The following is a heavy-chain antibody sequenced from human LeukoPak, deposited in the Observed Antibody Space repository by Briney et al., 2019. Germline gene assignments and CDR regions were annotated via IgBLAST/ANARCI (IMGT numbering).Heavy chain of an antibody. CDR2: IYYSGST. CDR1: GGSISSYY. D-gene: IGHD3-10*01. J-gene: IGHJ4*02. CDR3: ARAPLITMVREYYFDY. Sequence: PSETLSLTCTVSGGSISSYYWSWIRQPPGKGLEWIGYIYYSGSTNYNPSLKSRVTISVDTSKNQFSLKLSSVTAADTAVYYCARAPLITMVREYYFDYWGQGTLVTVSS. V-gene: IGHV4-59*01.